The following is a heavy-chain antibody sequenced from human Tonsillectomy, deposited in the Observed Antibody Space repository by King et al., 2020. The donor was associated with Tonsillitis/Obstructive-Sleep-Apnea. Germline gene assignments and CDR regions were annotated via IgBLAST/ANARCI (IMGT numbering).Heavy chain of an antibody. Sequence: VQLQESGPGLVKPSETLSLTCTVSGGSISSYYWSWIRQPPGKGLEWIGYIHYSGSTNYNPSLKSRVTISVDTSKNQFSLKLSSVTAADTAVYYCARDMVLEAGGDAFDICGHGTKVTVSS. CDR3: ARDMVLEAGGDAFDI. J-gene: IGHJ3*02. CDR1: GGSISSYY. V-gene: IGHV4-59*01. D-gene: IGHD2-8*01. CDR2: IHYSGST.